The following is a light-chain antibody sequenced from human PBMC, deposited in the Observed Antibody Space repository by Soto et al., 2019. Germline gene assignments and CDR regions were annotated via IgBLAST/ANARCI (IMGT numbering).Light chain of an antibody. CDR2: EVV. CDR1: KNDIGVYDF. Sequence: QSVLTQPPSASGSPGQSVTISCTGTKNDIGVYDFVSWYQHHPGKAPRLIIYEVVQRPSGVPDRFSGSKSGNTASLTVSGLQAADEADYYCSSYTDSSTLGLYVFGTGTKVTVL. V-gene: IGLV2-8*01. J-gene: IGLJ1*01. CDR3: SSYTDSSTLGLYV.